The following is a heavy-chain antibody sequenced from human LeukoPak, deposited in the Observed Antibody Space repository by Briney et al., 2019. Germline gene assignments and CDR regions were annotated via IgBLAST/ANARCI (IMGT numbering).Heavy chain of an antibody. CDR1: GFYLSTYE. D-gene: IGHD5-24*01. Sequence: GGSLRLSCAASGFYLSTYEMNWVRQAPGKGLEWIADITISGHTKNYADSVKGRFSISRDNARTSLYLQMHSLRVEDTGVYYCARGDPHADLWGQGTLVTVSS. J-gene: IGHJ5*02. CDR2: ITISGHTK. CDR3: ARGDPHADL. V-gene: IGHV3-48*03.